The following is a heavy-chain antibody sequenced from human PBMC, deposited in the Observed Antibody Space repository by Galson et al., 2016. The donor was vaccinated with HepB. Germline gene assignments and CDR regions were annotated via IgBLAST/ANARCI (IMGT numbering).Heavy chain of an antibody. J-gene: IGHJ6*03. CDR3: ARVSWGARGMFYMDV. D-gene: IGHD3-10*01. CDR1: GGSFSGYY. Sequence: SETLSLTCAVYGGSFSGYYWSWIRQPPGKGLQWIGEINHSGNTNYNPSLKSRVTISVDTSKNQFSLKLNSVTAADTAAYYCARVSWGARGMFYMDVWGEGTTVTVSS. CDR2: INHSGNT. V-gene: IGHV4-34*01.